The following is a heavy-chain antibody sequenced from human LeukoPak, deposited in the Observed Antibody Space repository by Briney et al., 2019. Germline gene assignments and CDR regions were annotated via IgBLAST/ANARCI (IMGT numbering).Heavy chain of an antibody. D-gene: IGHD6-13*01. CDR3: ARVWGGTDPDTAAGSGYFDY. CDR1: GFTFSDYY. CDR2: ISSSGSTI. J-gene: IGHJ4*02. Sequence: GGSLRLSCAASGFTFSDYYMSWIRQAPGKGLEWVSYISSSGSTIHYADSVKGRFTISRDNAKNSLYLQMNSLRAEDTAVYYCARVWGGTDPDTAAGSGYFDYWGQGTLVTVSS. V-gene: IGHV3-11*04.